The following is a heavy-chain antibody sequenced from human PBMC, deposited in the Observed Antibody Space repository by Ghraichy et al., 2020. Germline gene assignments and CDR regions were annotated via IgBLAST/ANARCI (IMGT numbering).Heavy chain of an antibody. CDR1: GGTLSSYA. D-gene: IGHD2-2*01. J-gene: IGHJ6*02. CDR2: IIPIS. CDR3: ARRYQRVYGMDV. V-gene: IGHV1-69*06. Sequence: SVKVSCKASGGTLSSYAISWVRQAPGQGLEWMGEIIPISNYAQKFQGRVTITADKSTSTAYMELSSLRSEDSALYYCARRYQRVYGMDVWGQGTTVTVSS.